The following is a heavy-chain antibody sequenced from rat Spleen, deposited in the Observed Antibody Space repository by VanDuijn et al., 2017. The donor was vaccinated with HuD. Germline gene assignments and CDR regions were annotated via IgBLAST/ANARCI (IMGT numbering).Heavy chain of an antibody. CDR2: ISYDGYST. V-gene: IGHV5-20*01. CDR3: TTMVRPVYFDS. D-gene: IGHD1-1*01. CDR1: GFTFSIYG. Sequence: EVQLVESGGGLVQPGRSMNLSCAASGFTFSIYGMAWVRQAPKKGLEWVAYISYDGYSTYYRDSVKGRFTLSRDNAKSTLYLHMDSLRSEDTATYYCTTMVRPVYFDSWGQGVMVTVSS. J-gene: IGHJ2*01.